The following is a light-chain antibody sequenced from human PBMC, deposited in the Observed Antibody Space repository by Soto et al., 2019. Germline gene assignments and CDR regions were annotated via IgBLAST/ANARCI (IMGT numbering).Light chain of an antibody. J-gene: IGKJ1*01. CDR1: QAISNY. CDR3: QKYNSAPWT. CDR2: AAF. Sequence: DFQMTQSPSSLSASVGDRVTITCRATQAISNYLAWYQQKPGQVPKLLIYAAFTLQSGVPSRFSGSGSGTDFTLTISSLQPEDVATYYCQKYNSAPWTFGQGTKVEIK. V-gene: IGKV1-27*01.